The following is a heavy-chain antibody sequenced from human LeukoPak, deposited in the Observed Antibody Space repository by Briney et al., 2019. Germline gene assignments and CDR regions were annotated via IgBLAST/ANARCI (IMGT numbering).Heavy chain of an antibody. J-gene: IGHJ3*02. D-gene: IGHD1-26*01. CDR3: ARLGVGATVDAFDI. Sequence: SETLSLTCTVSGGSISSYYWSWIRQPPGKGLEWIGYIYYSGSTNYNPSLKSRVTISVDTSKNQFSLKLSSVTAADTAVYYCARLGVGATVDAFDIWGQGTMVTVSS. CDR2: IYYSGST. CDR1: GGSISSYY. V-gene: IGHV4-59*01.